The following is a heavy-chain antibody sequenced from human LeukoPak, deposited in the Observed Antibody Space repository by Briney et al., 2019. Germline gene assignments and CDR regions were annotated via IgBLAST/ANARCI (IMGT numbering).Heavy chain of an antibody. CDR2: IWSDGRNK. D-gene: IGHD5-18*01. Sequence: VRCLRLSCAASGFTFSRYGMHWVRQAPGKGLEWVAIIWSDGRNKYYADAVKDRFTISRDNSKNTMYLQMNSLRAEDTAVYYCARDGYSFGSLDYWGQGTLVTVS. J-gene: IGHJ4*02. CDR1: GFTFSRYG. V-gene: IGHV3-33*01. CDR3: ARDGYSFGSLDY.